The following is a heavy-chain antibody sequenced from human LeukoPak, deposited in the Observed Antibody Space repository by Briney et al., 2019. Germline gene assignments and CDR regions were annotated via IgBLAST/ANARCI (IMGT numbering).Heavy chain of an antibody. V-gene: IGHV4-34*01. J-gene: IGHJ4*02. CDR1: GFTFSSYW. D-gene: IGHD2-2*01. Sequence: GSLRLSCAASGFTFSSYWMSWIRQPPGKGLEWIGEINHSGSTNYNPSLKSRVTISVDTSKNQFSLKLSSVTAADTAVYYCARRSRAIVVVPAAKRGSYYFDYWGQGTLVTVSS. CDR3: ARRSRAIVVVPAAKRGSYYFDY. CDR2: INHSGST.